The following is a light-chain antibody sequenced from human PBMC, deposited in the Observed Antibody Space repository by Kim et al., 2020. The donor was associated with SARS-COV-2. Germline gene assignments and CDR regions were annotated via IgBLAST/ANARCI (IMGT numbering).Light chain of an antibody. CDR3: SSYAGTNNFYV. J-gene: IGLJ1*01. CDR2: DVN. Sequence: QSVTIACTGTSSDVGGYNYVSGHQQHPGKAPKLMIYDVNKRPSGVPNRFSGSKSGNTAPLTVSGLQAEDEADYYCSSYAGTNNFYVFGTGTKVTVL. V-gene: IGLV2-8*01. CDR1: SSDVGGYNY.